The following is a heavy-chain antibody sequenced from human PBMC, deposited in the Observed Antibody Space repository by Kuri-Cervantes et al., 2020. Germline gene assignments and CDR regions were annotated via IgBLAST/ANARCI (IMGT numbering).Heavy chain of an antibody. CDR3: AKDPYGSGDY. CDR2: ISYDGSNK. D-gene: IGHD3-10*01. Sequence: GGSLRLSCAASGFTFSSYAMHWVRQAPGKGLEWVAVISYDGSNKYYADSVKGRFTISRDNSKNTLYLQMNSLRAEDTAVYYCAKDPYGSGDYWGQGTLVTVSS. J-gene: IGHJ4*02. CDR1: GFTFSSYA. V-gene: IGHV3-30-3*01.